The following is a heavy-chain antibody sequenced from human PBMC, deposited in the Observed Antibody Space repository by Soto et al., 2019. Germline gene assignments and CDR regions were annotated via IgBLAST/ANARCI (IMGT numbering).Heavy chain of an antibody. V-gene: IGHV3-48*01. J-gene: IGHJ6*04. CDR3: ARITSFLAARLGMDV. Sequence: GGSLRLSCAASGFTFSSYSMNWVRQAPGKGLEWVSYISSSSSTIYYADSVKGRFTISRDNAKNSLYLQMNSLRAEDTAVYYCARITSFLAARLGMDVWGKGTTVTVSS. D-gene: IGHD6-6*01. CDR2: ISSSSSTI. CDR1: GFTFSSYS.